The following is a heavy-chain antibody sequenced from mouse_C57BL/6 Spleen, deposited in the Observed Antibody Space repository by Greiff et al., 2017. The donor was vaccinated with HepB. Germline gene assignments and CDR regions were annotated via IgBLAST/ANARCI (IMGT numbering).Heavy chain of an antibody. D-gene: IGHD4-1*01. J-gene: IGHJ2*01. V-gene: IGHV1-50*01. CDR3: APNWADY. Sequence: QVHVKQPGAELVKPGASVKLSCKASGYTFTSYWMQWVKQRPGQGLEWIGEIDPSDSYTNYNQKFKGKATLTVDTSSSTAYMQLSSLTSEDSAVYYCAPNWADYWGQGTTLTVSS. CDR2: IDPSDSYT. CDR1: GYTFTSYW.